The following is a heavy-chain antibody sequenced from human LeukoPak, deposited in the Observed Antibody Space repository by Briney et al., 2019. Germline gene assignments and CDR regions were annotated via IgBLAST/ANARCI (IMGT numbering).Heavy chain of an antibody. CDR3: ARAGGIVLIGYYYMDV. Sequence: ASVKVSCKASGYTFTSYDINWVRQATGQGLEWMGWMNPNSGNTGYAQKFQGRVTITRNTSISTAYMELSSLRSEDTAVYYCARAGGIVLIGYYYMDVWGKGTTVTVSS. D-gene: IGHD2-8*01. CDR1: GYTFTSYD. CDR2: MNPNSGNT. J-gene: IGHJ6*03. V-gene: IGHV1-8*03.